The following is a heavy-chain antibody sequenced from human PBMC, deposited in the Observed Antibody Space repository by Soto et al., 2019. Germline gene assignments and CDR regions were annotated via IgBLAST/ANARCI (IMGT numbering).Heavy chain of an antibody. CDR3: ARDAIPWGHCXGGSCYWYSYGMDV. J-gene: IGHJ6*02. Sequence: ASVKVSCKASGYTFTSYAMHWVRQAPGQRLEWMGWINAGNGNTKYSQKFQGRVTITRDTSASTAYMELSSLRSEDTAVYYCARDAIPWGHCXGGSCYWYSYGMDVWGQGTTVTVSS. D-gene: IGHD2-15*01. CDR1: GYTFTSYA. V-gene: IGHV1-3*01. CDR2: INAGNGNT.